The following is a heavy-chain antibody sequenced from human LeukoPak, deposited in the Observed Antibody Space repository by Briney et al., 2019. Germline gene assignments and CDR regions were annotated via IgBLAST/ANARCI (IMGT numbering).Heavy chain of an antibody. V-gene: IGHV3-23*01. Sequence: GGSLRLSCAASGFTFSNYAMNWVRQAPGKGLEWVSGISGSSGTINYAAPVKGRFTISRDNSRNTLYLQMNSLRADDTAVYYCAKRLGDPRAFDYLGQGTLVTVSS. CDR1: GFTFSNYA. CDR3: AKRLGDPRAFDY. CDR2: ISGSSGTI. J-gene: IGHJ4*02. D-gene: IGHD2-21*02.